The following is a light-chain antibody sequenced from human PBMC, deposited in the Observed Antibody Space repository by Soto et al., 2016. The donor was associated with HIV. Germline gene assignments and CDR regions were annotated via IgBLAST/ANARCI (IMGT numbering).Light chain of an antibody. J-gene: IGLJ2*01. CDR2: GDN. CDR1: SLRVHY. Sequence: SSELTQDPAVSVALGQTVRITCQGDSLRVHYAIWYQQKPRQAPLLVLYGDNNRPSGIPGRFSVSYSGNTASLTITGAQAEDEADYFCSSRDNTGYHVLFGGGTNLTVL. CDR3: SSRDNTGYHVL. V-gene: IGLV3-19*01.